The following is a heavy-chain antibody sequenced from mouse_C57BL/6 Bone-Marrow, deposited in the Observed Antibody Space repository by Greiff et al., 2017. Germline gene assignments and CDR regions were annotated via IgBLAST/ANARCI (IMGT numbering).Heavy chain of an antibody. CDR2: FHPYNDDT. Sequence: LVESGAELVKPGASVKMSCKASGYTFTTYPIEWMKQNHGKSLEWIGNFHPYNDDTKYNEKFKGKATFTVEKSSNTVYLELSRLQSDDSAVYSCARSSTFFYYFDYWGQGTTLTVSS. CDR3: ARSSTFFYYFDY. D-gene: IGHD5-1*01. V-gene: IGHV1-47*01. J-gene: IGHJ2*01. CDR1: GYTFTTYP.